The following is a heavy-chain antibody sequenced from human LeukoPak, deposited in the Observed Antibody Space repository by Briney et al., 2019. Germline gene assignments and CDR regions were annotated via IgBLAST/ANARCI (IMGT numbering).Heavy chain of an antibody. V-gene: IGHV4-38-2*02. CDR1: GYSISSGYY. Sequence: PSETLSLTCTVSGYSISSGYYWGWIRQPPGKGLEWIGSIYHSGSTYYNPSLKSRVTISVDTSKNQFSLKLSSVTAADTAVYYCARSEMGAHDCWGQGTLVTVSS. CDR3: ARSEMGAHDC. J-gene: IGHJ4*02. D-gene: IGHD1-26*01. CDR2: IYHSGST.